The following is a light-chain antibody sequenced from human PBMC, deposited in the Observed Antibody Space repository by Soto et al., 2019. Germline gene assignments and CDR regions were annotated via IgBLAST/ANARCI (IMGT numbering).Light chain of an antibody. Sequence: DVVMTQTPLSLPVTPGEPASISCRSSQNLFDSSNGNTYLDWYFQKPGQSPQLLIYTLSYRASGVSDRFSGSGSGTEFTMKISRVEADDVGVYYCMQRLEVPPTFGQGTRLDTK. CDR3: MQRLEVPPT. CDR2: TLS. V-gene: IGKV2-40*01. J-gene: IGKJ5*01. CDR1: QNLFDSSNGNTY.